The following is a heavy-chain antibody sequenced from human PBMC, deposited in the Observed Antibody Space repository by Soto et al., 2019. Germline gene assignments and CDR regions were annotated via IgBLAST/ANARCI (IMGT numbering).Heavy chain of an antibody. CDR2: MKPNSGNT. D-gene: IGHD1-26*01. CDR1: GYTFTSYD. Sequence: QVQLVQSGAEVKKPGASVKVSCKASGYTFTSYDINWVRQATGQGLELMGWMKPNSGNTGYAQKFXXRVTMTSTTSISSAYMELSSLRSEDTAVYSCARDHSGSCDYWGQGALVTVSS. V-gene: IGHV1-8*01. CDR3: ARDHSGSCDY. J-gene: IGHJ4*02.